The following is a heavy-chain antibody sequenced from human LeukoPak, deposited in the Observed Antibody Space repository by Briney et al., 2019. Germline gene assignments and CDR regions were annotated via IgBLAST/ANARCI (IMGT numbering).Heavy chain of an antibody. CDR3: VRVAYSSSWYWFDP. J-gene: IGHJ5*02. D-gene: IGHD6-13*01. CDR2: IYYSGST. Sequence: PSETLSLTCTVSGGSISSGGYYWSWIRQHPGKGLEWIGYIYYSGSTYYNPSLKSRVTISVDTSKNQFSLKLSSVTAADTAVYYCVRVAYSSSWYWFDPWGQGTLVTVSS. CDR1: GGSISSGGYY. V-gene: IGHV4-31*03.